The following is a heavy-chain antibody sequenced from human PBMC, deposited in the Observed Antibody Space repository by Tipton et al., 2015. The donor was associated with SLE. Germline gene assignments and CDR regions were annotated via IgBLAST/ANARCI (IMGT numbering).Heavy chain of an antibody. J-gene: IGHJ4*02. V-gene: IGHV5-10-1*01. CDR1: GYRFSSYW. D-gene: IGHD4-17*01. Sequence: QSGPEVKKPGESLRISCKGSGYRFSSYWISWVRQMPGKGLEWMGRIDPSDSRPSFQGHVTISADKSISTAYLQWSSLKASDTAMYYCTRSNGDSFDSWGQGTLVTVSS. CDR3: TRSNGDSFDS. CDR2: IDPSDS.